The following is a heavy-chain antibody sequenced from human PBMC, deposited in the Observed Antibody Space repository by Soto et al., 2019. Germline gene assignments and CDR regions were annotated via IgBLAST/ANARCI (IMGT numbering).Heavy chain of an antibody. J-gene: IGHJ3*02. V-gene: IGHV1-24*01. D-gene: IGHD3-9*01. CDR2: FDPADGET. CDR1: GYTYTEIS. CDR3: ATSPPFDYDMLPGKFYGAFDI. Sequence: SVQVSCMVPGYTYTEISMHWVRHAPGKGLEWLGSFDPADGETIYAQQCQGRVTMTEDTSTDPAYVELSRLRSEDPAVYYCATSPPFDYDMLPGKFYGAFDIWGQGTMV.